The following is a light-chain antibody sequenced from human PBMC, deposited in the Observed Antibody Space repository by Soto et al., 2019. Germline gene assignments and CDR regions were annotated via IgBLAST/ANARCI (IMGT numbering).Light chain of an antibody. CDR2: NNN. V-gene: IGLV1-44*01. CDR1: SSNIGRNT. Sequence: QSVLTQAPSASGTPGQRVAISCSGSSSNIGRNTVNWYQHLPGTAPKLLIYNNNQRPSGVPDRFSGSKSATSASLAISGLQSEDESVYYCATWDDSLNGPVFGGGTKLTVL. CDR3: ATWDDSLNGPV. J-gene: IGLJ2*01.